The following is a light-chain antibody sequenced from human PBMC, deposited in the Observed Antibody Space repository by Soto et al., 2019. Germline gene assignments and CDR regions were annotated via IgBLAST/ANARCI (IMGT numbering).Light chain of an antibody. J-gene: IGKJ1*01. V-gene: IGKV1-39*01. CDR3: QQSYSTPRT. Sequence: DIQMSQSPSSLSTSVGDIITITCQASQDIDKYLYWYQQKPGKAPKLLIYDASTLDTGVPSRFSGSRSGTDFTLTISSLQPEDFATYYCQQSYSTPRTFGQGTKVDIK. CDR2: DAS. CDR1: QDIDKY.